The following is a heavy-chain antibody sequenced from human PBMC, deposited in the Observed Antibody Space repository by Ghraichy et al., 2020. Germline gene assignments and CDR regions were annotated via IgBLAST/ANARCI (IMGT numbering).Heavy chain of an antibody. CDR3: ARDDSGPEPIDY. V-gene: IGHV1-2*02. J-gene: IGHJ4*02. CDR1: GFTFTAYY. CDR2: INPDGSFA. Sequence: ASVKVSCKGSGFTFTAYYIHWVRQAPGQGLEWMGYINPDGSFADYAQRFQGRLVMTRDTSINTVYMELSSLRSDDTAVYYCARDDSGPEPIDYWGRGTLVSVSS. D-gene: IGHD3-22*01.